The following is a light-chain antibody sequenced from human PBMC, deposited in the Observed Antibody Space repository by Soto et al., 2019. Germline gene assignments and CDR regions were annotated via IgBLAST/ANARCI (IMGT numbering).Light chain of an antibody. V-gene: IGKV3-15*01. J-gene: IGKJ1*01. CDR1: QSVGTN. Sequence: EIEMTQSPATLSLSPGERATLSCRASQSVGTNLAWYQQKPGQAPRLLIFGASTRATGVPARISGSGSGTDFTLTISSLHSEDFAMYYCQQYNNWPETFGQGTEVEIK. CDR3: QQYNNWPET. CDR2: GAS.